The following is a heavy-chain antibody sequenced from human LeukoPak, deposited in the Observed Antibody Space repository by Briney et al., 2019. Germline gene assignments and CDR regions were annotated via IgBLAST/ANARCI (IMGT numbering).Heavy chain of an antibody. V-gene: IGHV4-28*03. CDR3: ARVRYYYDSSGYYLYAFDI. CDR1: GYSISSSNW. D-gene: IGHD3-22*01. J-gene: IGHJ3*02. Sequence: SDTLSLTCAVSGYSISSSNWWGWIRQPPGKGLEWIGYMYYSGSTNYNPSLKSRVTMSVDTSKNQFSLKLSSVTAADTAVYYCARVRYYYDSSGYYLYAFDIWGQGTMVTVSS. CDR2: MYYSGST.